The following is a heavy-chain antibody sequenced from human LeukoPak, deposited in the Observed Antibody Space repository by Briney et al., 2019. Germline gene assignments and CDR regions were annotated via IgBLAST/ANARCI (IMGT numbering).Heavy chain of an antibody. V-gene: IGHV4-59*12. Sequence: SETLSLTCTVSGGSISTYSWSWIRQPPGKGLECIGYISYSGSTNYNPSLKSRVTISVDTSKNQFSLKLSSVTAADTAVYYCARGSQSLGYCSGGSCRAKIFDYWGQGTLVTVSS. CDR3: ARGSQSLGYCSGGSCRAKIFDY. D-gene: IGHD2-15*01. CDR2: ISYSGST. CDR1: GGSISTYS. J-gene: IGHJ4*02.